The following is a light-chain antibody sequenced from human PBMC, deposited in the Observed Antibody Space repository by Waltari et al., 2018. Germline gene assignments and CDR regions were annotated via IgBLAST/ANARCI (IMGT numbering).Light chain of an antibody. CDR3: SSRDSSASHVL. J-gene: IGLJ2*01. CDR2: GKN. V-gene: IGLV3-19*01. CDR1: SLRTSY. Sequence: SSELTQDPAVSVALGQTVRITCQGASLRTSYARWYQQKSGQAPILVLFGKNKRPSGVPVRFSGYNSETTTSLTITGAQAEDEADYDCSSRDSSASHVLFAGGTKLTVL.